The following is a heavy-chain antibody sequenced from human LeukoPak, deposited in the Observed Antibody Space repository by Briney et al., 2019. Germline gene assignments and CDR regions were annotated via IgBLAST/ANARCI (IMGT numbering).Heavy chain of an antibody. CDR2: IYYSGST. CDR3: ARFEYSSSSGLDV. J-gene: IGHJ6*04. CDR1: GGSISSYY. V-gene: IGHV4-59*01. Sequence: SETLSLTCTVSGGSISSYYWSWIRQPPGKGLEWIGYIYYSGSTNYNPSLKSRVIISVDTSKHQFSLKLSSVTAADTAVYYCARFEYSSSSGLDVWGKGTTVTVSS. D-gene: IGHD6-6*01.